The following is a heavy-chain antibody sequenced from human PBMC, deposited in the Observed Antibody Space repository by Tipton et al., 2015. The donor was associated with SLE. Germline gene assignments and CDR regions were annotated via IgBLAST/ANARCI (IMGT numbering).Heavy chain of an antibody. CDR2: ISHSGST. D-gene: IGHD4-11*01. Sequence: LRLSCTVYGWSFSGNYWTWIRQPPGKGLEWIGEISHSGSTDYTPSLKSRVTISVDTPKNQFSLKLSSVTAADTAVYYCARFRLMTSVTLAFDIWGQGTMVTVSS. CDR1: GWSFSGNY. J-gene: IGHJ3*02. CDR3: ARFRLMTSVTLAFDI. V-gene: IGHV4-34*01.